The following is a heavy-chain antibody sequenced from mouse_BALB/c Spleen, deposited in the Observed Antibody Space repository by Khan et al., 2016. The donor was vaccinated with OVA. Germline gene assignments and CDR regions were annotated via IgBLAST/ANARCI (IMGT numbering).Heavy chain of an antibody. Sequence: VQLQQSGPAVVKPGASVKISCKASGYTFTDYNMDWLRQRHGQSLEWIGYFFPNSGGSGYKQKFKTKATLTVDISSSTAYMDLRSLTSEDSAVYYCFRSCYGSFAFWGQGTLVTVSA. CDR1: GYTFTDYN. J-gene: IGHJ3*01. CDR3: FRSCYGSFAF. V-gene: IGHV1S29*02. CDR2: FFPNSGGS. D-gene: IGHD1-2*01.